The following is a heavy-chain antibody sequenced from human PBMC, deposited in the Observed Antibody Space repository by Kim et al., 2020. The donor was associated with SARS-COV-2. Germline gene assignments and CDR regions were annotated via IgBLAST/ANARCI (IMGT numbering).Heavy chain of an antibody. D-gene: IGHD1-1*01. CDR3: TRVPGTPLAFWDAFDI. Sequence: GGSLRLSCAASGFTFSDSAIHWVRQASGKGLEWVGRIRSKANTYATAYTASVKGRFTIPRDDSKNTAYLQMNSLETEDTAVYFCTRVPGTPLAFWDAFDICGQGTMVTVSS. V-gene: IGHV3-73*01. CDR2: IRSKANTYAT. J-gene: IGHJ3*02. CDR1: GFTFSDSA.